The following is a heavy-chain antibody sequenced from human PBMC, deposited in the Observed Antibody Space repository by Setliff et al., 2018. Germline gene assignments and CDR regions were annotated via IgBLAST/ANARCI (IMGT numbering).Heavy chain of an antibody. J-gene: IGHJ4*02. CDR2: ISVYNGDT. Sequence: ASGYTFRNYAFAWVRQAPGQGLEWVGWISVYNGDTNYAQKFQGRVTLTTDTSTSTAYMELRSLTSDDSAFYYCARAPSVELVTIRTNSWFTYWGQGTLVTVSS. D-gene: IGHD5-18*01. CDR1: GYTFRNYA. CDR3: ARAPSVELVTIRTNSWFTY. V-gene: IGHV1-18*01.